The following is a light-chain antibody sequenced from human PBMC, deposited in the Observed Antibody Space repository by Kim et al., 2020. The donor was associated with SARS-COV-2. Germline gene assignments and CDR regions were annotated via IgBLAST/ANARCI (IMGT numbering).Light chain of an antibody. CDR3: QQYGSSPYT. J-gene: IGKJ2*01. Sequence: EIVLTQSPGTLSLSPGERATLSCRTSQSVSSSYLAWYQQTPGQAPRLLIYGTSSRATAIPDRFAGSGSGTDFTLTINRLEPEDFAVYYCQQYGSSPYTFGQGTKLEI. CDR2: GTS. CDR1: QSVSSSY. V-gene: IGKV3-20*01.